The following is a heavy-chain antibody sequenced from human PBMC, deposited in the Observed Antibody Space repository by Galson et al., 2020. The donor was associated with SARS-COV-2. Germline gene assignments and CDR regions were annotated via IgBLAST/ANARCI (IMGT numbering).Heavy chain of an antibody. D-gene: IGHD7-27*01. CDR2: ISMSGITI. J-gene: IGHJ5*01. CDR3: ATGDVWFES. Sequence: GESLKISCAASGLTFSNTEMNWVRQAPGKGLEWLSYISMSGITIYYADSVKGRFTISRDNAENSLYLQMNSLRPEDTGIYYCATGDVWFESWGQGTLVTVSS. V-gene: IGHV3-48*03. CDR1: GLTFSNTE.